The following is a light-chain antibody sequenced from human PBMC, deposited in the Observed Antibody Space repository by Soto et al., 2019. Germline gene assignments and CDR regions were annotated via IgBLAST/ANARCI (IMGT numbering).Light chain of an antibody. CDR2: WAF. J-gene: IGKJ4*01. V-gene: IGKV4-1*01. CDR1: QSVLYSSNSKNY. Sequence: DIVMTQSPDSLAVSLGERATINCKSSQSVLYSSNSKNYLALYQQKPGQPPKLLIYWAFTRESGVPDRFSGSESGTHLALPISILQAEDVAVYCYQQYYTTPPTFCGGTRVEIK. CDR3: QQYYTTPPT.